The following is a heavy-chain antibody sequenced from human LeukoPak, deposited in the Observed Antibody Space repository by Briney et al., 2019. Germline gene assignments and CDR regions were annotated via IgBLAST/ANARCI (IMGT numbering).Heavy chain of an antibody. Sequence: PGGSLRLSCAASGFTFSNYIMNWVRQAPGKGLEWVSVVSGSGSTTYYADSVKGRFTISRDTSKNTLYLQMNSLRAEDTAVYYCAKHGSFGNWYFDLWGRGTLVTVSS. CDR2: VSGSGSTT. V-gene: IGHV3-23*01. J-gene: IGHJ2*01. CDR1: GFTFSNYI. CDR3: AKHGSFGNWYFDL. D-gene: IGHD3-3*02.